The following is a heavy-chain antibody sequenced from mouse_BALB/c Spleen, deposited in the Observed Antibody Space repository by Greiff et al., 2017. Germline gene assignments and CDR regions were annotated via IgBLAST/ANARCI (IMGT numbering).Heavy chain of an antibody. D-gene: IGHD1-1*01. CDR1: GFSLTGYG. CDR2: IWGDGST. Sequence: VQVVESGPGLVAPSQSLSITCTVSGFSLTGYGVNWVRQPPGKGLEWLGMIWGDGSTDYNSALKSRLSISKDNSKSQVFLKMNSLQTDDTARYYCARGAPDYYGSSYDYWGQGTTLTVSS. J-gene: IGHJ2*01. CDR3: ARGAPDYYGSSYDY. V-gene: IGHV2-6-7*01.